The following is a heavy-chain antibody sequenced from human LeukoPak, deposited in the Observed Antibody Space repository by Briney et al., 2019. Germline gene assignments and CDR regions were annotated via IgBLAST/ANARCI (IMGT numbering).Heavy chain of an antibody. V-gene: IGHV4-61*01. CDR1: GGSVSSGSYY. CDR3: ASAPYGSGSKYGMDV. D-gene: IGHD3-10*01. CDR2: IYYSGGT. Sequence: PSETLSLTCTVSGGSVSSGSYYWSWIRQPPGKGLEWIGYIYYSGGTNYNPSLKSRVTISVDTSKNQFSLKLSSVTAADTAVYYCASAPYGSGSKYGMDVWGQGTTVTVSS. J-gene: IGHJ6*02.